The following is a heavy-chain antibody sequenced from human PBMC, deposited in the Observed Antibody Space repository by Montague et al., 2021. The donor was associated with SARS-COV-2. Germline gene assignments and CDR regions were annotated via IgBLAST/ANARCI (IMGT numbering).Heavy chain of an antibody. V-gene: IGHV4-59*01. J-gene: IGHJ3*02. D-gene: IGHD4-23*01. CDR1: GGSIAGYY. Sequence: SETLSLTCTVSGGSIAGYYSSWLRRSPGKGLEWIAYIYDCGAVNXKPSLVSRVTISTDTSKNQLSLKVNSVTAADTAVYYCVRDHPYGGPRGAYDIWGQGTVVTVSS. CDR3: VRDHPYGGPRGAYDI. CDR2: IYDCGAV.